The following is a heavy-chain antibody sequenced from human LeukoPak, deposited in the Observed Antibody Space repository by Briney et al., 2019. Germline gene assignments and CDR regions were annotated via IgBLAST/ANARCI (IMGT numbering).Heavy chain of an antibody. V-gene: IGHV4-30-4*01. CDR1: GGSISSGDYY. J-gene: IGHJ4*02. D-gene: IGHD3-22*01. CDR3: ARSPYCYDSSGYLDY. CDR2: IYYSGST. Sequence: SETLSLTCTVSGGSISSGDYYWSWIRQPPGKGLEWIGYIYYSGSTYYNPSLKSRVTISVDTSKNQFSLKLSSVTAADTAVYYCARSPYCYDSSGYLDYWGQGTLVTVSS.